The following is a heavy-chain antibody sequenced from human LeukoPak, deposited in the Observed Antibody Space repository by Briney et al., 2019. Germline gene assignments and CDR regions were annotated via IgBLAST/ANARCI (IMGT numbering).Heavy chain of an antibody. J-gene: IGHJ4*02. CDR3: AMGKVAY. Sequence: GGSLRLSCAASGFTFTTYSMNWVRQAPGKGLEWVSYISSSSTTIYYADSVKGRFTISRDNAKNSLYLQMNSLRDEDTAVYYCAMGKVAYWGQGTLVTVSS. CDR1: GFTFTTYS. D-gene: IGHD3-10*01. V-gene: IGHV3-48*02. CDR2: ISSSSTTI.